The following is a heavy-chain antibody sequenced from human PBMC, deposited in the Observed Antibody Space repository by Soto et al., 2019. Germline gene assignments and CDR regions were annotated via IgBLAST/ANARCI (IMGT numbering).Heavy chain of an antibody. D-gene: IGHD6-6*01. J-gene: IGHJ4*02. CDR3: ARERIAARPAPDY. CDR2: IYYSGST. Sequence: PSETLSLTCTVSGGSISSGGYYWSWIRQHPGKGLEWIGYIYYSGSTYYNPSLKSRVTIPVDTSKNQFSLKLSSVTAADTAVYYCARERIAARPAPDYWGQGTLVTVSS. CDR1: GGSISSGGYY. V-gene: IGHV4-31*03.